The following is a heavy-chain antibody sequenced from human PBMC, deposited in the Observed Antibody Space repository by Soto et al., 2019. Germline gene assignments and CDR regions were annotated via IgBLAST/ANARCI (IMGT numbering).Heavy chain of an antibody. CDR2: MNPNSGNT. CDR3: ARWDYGVYARVAF. CDR1: GYTFTSHD. D-gene: IGHD4-17*01. Sequence: QVQLVQSGAEVKKPGASVKVSCKASGYTFTSHDLNWVRQATGQGLEWMGWMNPNSGNTGYAQKFQGRVTMTRNTSMSTAYTERSSRRSEDTAVYYCARWDYGVYARVAFWGQGPRVTVSS. J-gene: IGHJ4*02. V-gene: IGHV1-8*01.